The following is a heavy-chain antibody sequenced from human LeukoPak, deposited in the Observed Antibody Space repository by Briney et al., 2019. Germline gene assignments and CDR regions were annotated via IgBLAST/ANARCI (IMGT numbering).Heavy chain of an antibody. D-gene: IGHD3-22*01. Sequence: ASETLSLTCTVSGGSISSYYWSWIRQPPRKGLEWIGYIYYSESTNYTPSLKSRVTISVDTSKNQFSLKLSSVTAADTAVYYCARDAYDSSGHYYVPFDYWGQGTLVTVSS. V-gene: IGHV4-59*01. CDR2: IYYSEST. CDR3: ARDAYDSSGHYYVPFDY. CDR1: GGSISSYY. J-gene: IGHJ4*02.